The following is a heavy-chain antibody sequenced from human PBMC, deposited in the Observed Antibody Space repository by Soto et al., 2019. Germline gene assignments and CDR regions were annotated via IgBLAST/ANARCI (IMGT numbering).Heavy chain of an antibody. D-gene: IGHD3-10*01. CDR2: IWYDGSNK. V-gene: IGHV3-33*01. Sequence: GGSLRLSCAASGFTFSSYGMHWVRQAPGKGLEWVAVIWYDGSNKYYADSVKGRFTISRDNSKNTLYLQMNSLRAEDTAVYYCARAKSYYGSGKRSYYYYGMDVWGQGTTVTVSS. J-gene: IGHJ6*02. CDR1: GFTFSSYG. CDR3: ARAKSYYGSGKRSYYYYGMDV.